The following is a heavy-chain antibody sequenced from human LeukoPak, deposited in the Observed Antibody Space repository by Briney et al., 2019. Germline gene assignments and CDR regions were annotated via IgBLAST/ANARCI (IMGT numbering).Heavy chain of an antibody. CDR1: GYTFTGYY. J-gene: IGHJ4*02. D-gene: IGHD3-16*02. CDR2: INPNSGGT. Sequence: ASVKVSCKASGYTFTGYYMHWVRQAPGQGLEWMGWINPNSGGTNYAQKFQGRVTMTRDTSISKAYMELSRLRSDDTAVYYCARGSDYVWGSYRYAVAYWGQGTLVTVSS. CDR3: ARGSDYVWGSYRYAVAY. V-gene: IGHV1-2*02.